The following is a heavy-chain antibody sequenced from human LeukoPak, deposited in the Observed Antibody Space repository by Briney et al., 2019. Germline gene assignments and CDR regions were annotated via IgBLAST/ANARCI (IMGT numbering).Heavy chain of an antibody. D-gene: IGHD1-26*01. CDR2: IYYSGST. J-gene: IGHJ3*02. CDR3: ARDRPNIVGARDAFDI. V-gene: IGHV4-59*01. Sequence: PSETLSLTCTVSGGSISSYYWSWIRQPPGKGLEWIGYIYYSGSTNYNPSLKSRVTISVDTSKNQFSLKLSSVTAADTAVYYCARDRPNIVGARDAFDIWGQGTMVTVSS. CDR1: GGSISSYY.